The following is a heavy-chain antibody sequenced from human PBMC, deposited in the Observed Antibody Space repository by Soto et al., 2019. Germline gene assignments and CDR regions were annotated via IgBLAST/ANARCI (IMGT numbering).Heavy chain of an antibody. CDR2: VSGYNGDI. D-gene: IGHD1-26*01. Sequence: QVHLVQSGGEVKKPGASVKVSCKASGYTFNRHGITWVRRAPGQGLEWMGWVSGYNGDINYEQKFQGRVTLSSDTLTSTVYLELKSLRFDDTAVYYCARVRIVGAREIDFWGQGTLDTVSS. V-gene: IGHV1-18*04. J-gene: IGHJ4*02. CDR1: GYTFNRHG. CDR3: ARVRIVGAREIDF.